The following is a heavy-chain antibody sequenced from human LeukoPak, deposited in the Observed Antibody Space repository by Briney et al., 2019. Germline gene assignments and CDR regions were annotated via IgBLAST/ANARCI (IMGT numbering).Heavy chain of an antibody. D-gene: IGHD4-17*01. V-gene: IGHV3-64*01. Sequence: GGSLRLSCAASGFTFSSYAMHWVRQAPGKGLEYVSAISSNGGSTYYAKSVKGRFTISRDNSKNTLYLQMGSLRAEDMAVYYCARRGYGDYAPFDYWGQGTLVTVSS. J-gene: IGHJ4*02. CDR1: GFTFSSYA. CDR3: ARRGYGDYAPFDY. CDR2: ISSNGGST.